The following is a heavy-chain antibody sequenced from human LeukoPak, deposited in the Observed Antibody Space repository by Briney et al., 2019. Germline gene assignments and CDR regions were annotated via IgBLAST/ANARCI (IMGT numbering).Heavy chain of an antibody. J-gene: IGHJ6*03. Sequence: GGSLRLSCAASGFTFDDYAMHWVRQAPGKGLEWVSNIGTSSTTIYYADSVKGRFTISRDNAKNSLYLQMNSLRADDTAVYYCARFAAGGSYYYYMDVWGKGTTVTVSS. CDR1: GFTFDDYA. V-gene: IGHV3-48*01. CDR2: IGTSSTTI. CDR3: ARFAAGGSYYYYMDV. D-gene: IGHD6-25*01.